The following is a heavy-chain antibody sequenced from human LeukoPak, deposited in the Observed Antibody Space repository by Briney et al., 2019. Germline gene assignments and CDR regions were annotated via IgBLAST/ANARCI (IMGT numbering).Heavy chain of an antibody. CDR1: GGSISSSSDY. Sequence: SETLSLTCTVSGGSISSSSDYWGWIRQPPGKGLEWIGSIYYSGSTYYNPSLKSRVTISVDTSKNQFSLKLSSVTAADTAVYYCARPMKWFGYFDPWGQGTLVTVSS. D-gene: IGHD3-10*01. CDR2: IYYSGST. V-gene: IGHV4-39*01. J-gene: IGHJ5*02. CDR3: ARPMKWFGYFDP.